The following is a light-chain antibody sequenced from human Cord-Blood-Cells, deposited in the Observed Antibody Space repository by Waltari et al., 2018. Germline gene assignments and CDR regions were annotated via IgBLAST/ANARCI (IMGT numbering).Light chain of an antibody. CDR3: QQYYSTPRT. J-gene: IGKJ1*01. V-gene: IGKV4-1*01. Sequence: DIVMTQSPDSLAVSLGERATINCKSSQSVLYSSNNKNYLAWYQQKPGQPPKLLIYWASTRESGVPDRFSGSGSGTDFTLTISRLQAEDVAVYYCQQYYSTPRTFGQGT. CDR2: WAS. CDR1: QSVLYSSNNKNY.